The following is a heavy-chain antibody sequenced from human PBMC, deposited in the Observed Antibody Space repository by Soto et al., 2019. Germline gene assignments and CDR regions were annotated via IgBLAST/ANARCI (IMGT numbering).Heavy chain of an antibody. J-gene: IGHJ6*02. Sequence: PGGSLRLSCTASGFPFRSYTMHWLRRAPGKGLEWVGIISFDGSGKYYADWLKGRIVISRDNSKDSLYLQMDTLRPDDTAIYYCARDTVTSLTPYQGFYYYGMEAWGQGTTVIVSS. CDR3: ARDTVTSLTPYQGFYYYGMEA. CDR1: GFPFRSYT. CDR2: ISFDGSGK. D-gene: IGHD2-2*01. V-gene: IGHV3-30*09.